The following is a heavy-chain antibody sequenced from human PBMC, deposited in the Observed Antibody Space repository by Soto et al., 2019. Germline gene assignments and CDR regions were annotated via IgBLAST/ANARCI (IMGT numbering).Heavy chain of an antibody. V-gene: IGHV3-74*01. D-gene: IGHD1-26*01. CDR2: INSDGSST. J-gene: IGHJ3*02. CDR1: GFTFSSYW. Sequence: GGSLRLSCAASGFTFSSYWMHWVRQAPGKGLVWVSRINSDGSSTSYADSVKGRFTISRDNAKNTLYLQMNSLRAEDTAVYYCERDREAREVFDIWAQGTMVTVSS. CDR3: ERDREAREVFDI.